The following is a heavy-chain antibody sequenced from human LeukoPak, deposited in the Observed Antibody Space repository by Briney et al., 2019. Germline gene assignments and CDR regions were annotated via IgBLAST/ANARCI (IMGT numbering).Heavy chain of an antibody. Sequence: GRSLRLSCAASGFTFSSYAMHWVRQAPGKGLEWVAVISYDGSNKYYADSVKGRFTISRDNAKNTLYLQMNSLRAEDTAVYYCARDHRVYATTMDVWGKGTTVTVSS. V-gene: IGHV3-30*07. CDR2: ISYDGSNK. D-gene: IGHD2-8*01. CDR3: ARDHRVYATTMDV. J-gene: IGHJ6*03. CDR1: GFTFSSYA.